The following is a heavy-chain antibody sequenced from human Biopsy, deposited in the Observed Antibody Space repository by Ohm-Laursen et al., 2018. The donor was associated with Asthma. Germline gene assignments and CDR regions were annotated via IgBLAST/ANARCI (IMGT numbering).Heavy chain of an antibody. CDR1: GGSITSSSYY. J-gene: IGHJ4*01. CDR2: MYHSGSP. V-gene: IGHV4-39*01. CDR3: VRHQYSSSWSTFDY. D-gene: IGHD3-22*01. Sequence: SETLSLTCTVSGGSITSSSYYWGWIRQPPGKGMEWIGSMYHSGSPYYHPSLKSRATISVDTSKNQLSLKMSSVTAADTAVYFCVRHQYSSSWSTFDYWGQEPWSPSRQ.